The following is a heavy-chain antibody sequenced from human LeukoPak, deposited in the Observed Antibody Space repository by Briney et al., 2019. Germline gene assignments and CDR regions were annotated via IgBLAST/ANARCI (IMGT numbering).Heavy chain of an antibody. D-gene: IGHD1-26*01. CDR1: GYSLSNGFY. J-gene: IGHJ4*02. CDR3: ARLRYSGSSLGAFDY. Sequence: ASETLSLXCAVSGYSLSNGFYWGWIRQPPGKGLEWIGSIFHTGNTYYNPSLKSRLTISVDTSKNQFSLQLRSVTAADTAVYYCARLRYSGSSLGAFDYWGQGTLVTVSS. CDR2: IFHTGNT. V-gene: IGHV4-38-2*01.